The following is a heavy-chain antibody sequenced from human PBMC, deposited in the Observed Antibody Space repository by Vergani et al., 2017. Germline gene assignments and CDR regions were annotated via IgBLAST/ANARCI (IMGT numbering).Heavy chain of an antibody. V-gene: IGHV1-69*09. CDR3: ARVTMYYDFWSCYWQSGSWYYYYGMDV. CDR2: IIPILGIA. Sequence: QVQLVQSGAEVKKPGASVKVSCKASGGTFSSYTISWVRQAPGQGLEWMGRIIPILGIANYAQKFQGRVTITADKSTSTAYMELSSLKSEDTAVYYCARVTMYYDFWSCYWQSGSWYYYYGMDVWGQGTTVTVSS. CDR1: GGTFSSYT. J-gene: IGHJ6*02. D-gene: IGHD3-3*01.